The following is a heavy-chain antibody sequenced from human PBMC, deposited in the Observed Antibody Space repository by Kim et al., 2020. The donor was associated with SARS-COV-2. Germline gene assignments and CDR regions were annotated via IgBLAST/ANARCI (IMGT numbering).Heavy chain of an antibody. Sequence: GGSLRLSCAASGFTFSSYWMSWVRQAPGKGLEWVANIKQDGSEKYYVDSVKGRFTISRDNAKNSLYLQMNSLRAEDTAVYYCARDPGITFFGVVIKVFDYWGQGTLVTVSS. CDR1: GFTFSSYW. CDR3: ARDPGITFFGVVIKVFDY. D-gene: IGHD3-3*01. CDR2: IKQDGSEK. V-gene: IGHV3-7*01. J-gene: IGHJ4*02.